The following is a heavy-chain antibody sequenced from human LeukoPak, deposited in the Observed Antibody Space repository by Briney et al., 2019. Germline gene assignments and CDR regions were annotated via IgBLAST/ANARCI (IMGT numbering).Heavy chain of an antibody. J-gene: IGHJ4*02. V-gene: IGHV1-18*01. CDR3: ARGWRVWFGEDSDY. Sequence: ASVTVSCKASGYTFTSYGISWVRQTPGQGLEWMGWISAYNGNTNYAQKLQGRVTVTTDTSTSTAYMELRSLRSDATAVYYCARGWRVWFGEDSDYWGQGTLVTVSS. D-gene: IGHD3-10*01. CDR2: ISAYNGNT. CDR1: GYTFTSYG.